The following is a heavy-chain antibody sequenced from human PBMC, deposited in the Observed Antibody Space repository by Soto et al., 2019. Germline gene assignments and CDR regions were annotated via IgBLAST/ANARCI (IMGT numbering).Heavy chain of an antibody. J-gene: IGHJ6*02. Sequence: GSLRLSCAASGFTFSSYGMHWVRQAPGKGLEWVAVISYDGSNKYYADSVKGRFTISRDNSKNTLYLQMNSLRAEDTAVYYCAKDLGYDFWSGYPDPYYGMDVWGQGTTVTVSS. V-gene: IGHV3-30*18. CDR1: GFTFSSYG. CDR2: ISYDGSNK. CDR3: AKDLGYDFWSGYPDPYYGMDV. D-gene: IGHD3-3*01.